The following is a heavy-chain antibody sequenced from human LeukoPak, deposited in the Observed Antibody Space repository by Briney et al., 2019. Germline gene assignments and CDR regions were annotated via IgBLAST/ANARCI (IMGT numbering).Heavy chain of an antibody. CDR1: GYSFSSYG. J-gene: IGHJ5*02. Sequence: ASVKVSCKAPGYSFSSYGISWVRQAPGQGLEWMGWISVYNGNTNYAQKFQGRVTMTTDTFTSTAYMDLRSLRSDDTAVYYCARGDDYSNHGFDPWGQGTLVTVSS. CDR3: ARGDDYSNHGFDP. CDR2: ISVYNGNT. V-gene: IGHV1-18*01. D-gene: IGHD4-11*01.